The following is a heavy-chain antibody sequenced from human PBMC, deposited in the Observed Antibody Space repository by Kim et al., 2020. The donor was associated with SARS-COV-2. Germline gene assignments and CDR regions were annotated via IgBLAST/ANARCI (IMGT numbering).Heavy chain of an antibody. D-gene: IGHD2-15*01. Sequence: ASVMVSCKTSGYTFTTYAIHWVRQAPGQGLEWMGWINTNTGNPTYAQGFTGRFVFSLDTSISTTYLQISSLKAEDTGVYYCAKSRWDCRGPTWYCSFDYWGQGSMVTVSS. CDR2: INTNTGNP. V-gene: IGHV7-4-1*02. J-gene: IGHJ4*02. CDR1: GYTFTTYA. CDR3: AKSRWDCRGPTWYCSFDY.